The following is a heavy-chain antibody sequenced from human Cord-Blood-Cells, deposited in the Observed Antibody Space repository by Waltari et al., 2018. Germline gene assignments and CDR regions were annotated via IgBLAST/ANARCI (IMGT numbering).Heavy chain of an antibody. D-gene: IGHD3-3*01. J-gene: IGHJ3*02. CDR2: IIPIFGTA. V-gene: IGHV1-69*01. CDR1: GGTFSSYA. CDR3: AGTTIFGVVIIFYAFDI. Sequence: QVQLVQSGAEVKKPGSSVKLSCKASGGTFSSYAISWVRPAPGQGLEWMGGIIPIFGTANYAQKFQGRVTITADESTSTAYMELSSLRSEDTAVYYCAGTTIFGVVIIFYAFDIWGQGTMVTVSS.